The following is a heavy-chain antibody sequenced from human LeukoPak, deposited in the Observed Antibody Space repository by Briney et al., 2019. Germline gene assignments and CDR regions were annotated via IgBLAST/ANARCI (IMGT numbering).Heavy chain of an antibody. CDR1: GFTFSSCA. V-gene: IGHV3-23*01. CDR2: ISPSGGST. CDR3: AKGDFYGDYPYGMDV. D-gene: IGHD3-3*01. J-gene: IGHJ6*02. Sequence: GGSLRLSCAASGFTFSSCAMSWVRQAPGKGLEWVSAISPSGGSTYYVDSVKGRFTISRDNSKNTLYLQMNSLRAEDTAVYYCAKGDFYGDYPYGMDVWGQGTTVTVSS.